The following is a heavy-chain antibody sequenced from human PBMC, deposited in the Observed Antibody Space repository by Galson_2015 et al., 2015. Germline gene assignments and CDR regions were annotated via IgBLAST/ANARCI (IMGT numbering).Heavy chain of an antibody. CDR1: GFTFSSYD. D-gene: IGHD1-1*01. CDR3: ARLGRATGTDAFDI. CDR2: ISSSGGYI. Sequence: SLRLSCAASGFTFSSYDMNWVRQAPGKGLEWVSYISSSGGYIYYGDSVKGRFTVSRDNAKNSLYLQMNSLTAEDTAVYYCARLGRATGTDAFDIWGQGTMVTVSS. V-gene: IGHV3-48*03. J-gene: IGHJ3*02.